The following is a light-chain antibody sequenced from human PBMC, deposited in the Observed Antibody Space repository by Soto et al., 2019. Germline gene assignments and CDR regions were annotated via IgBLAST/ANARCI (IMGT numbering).Light chain of an antibody. CDR1: SSNIGSNY. Sequence: QSVLTQPPSASGTPGQRVTISCSGSSSNIGSNYVYWYHQQSGKAPKLVIYEVTDRPSGVSDRFSGSKSGNTASLTISGLQPEDEADYYCSSYTSSSLYVFGTGTKVTVL. J-gene: IGLJ1*01. V-gene: IGLV2-14*01. CDR3: SSYTSSSLYV. CDR2: EVT.